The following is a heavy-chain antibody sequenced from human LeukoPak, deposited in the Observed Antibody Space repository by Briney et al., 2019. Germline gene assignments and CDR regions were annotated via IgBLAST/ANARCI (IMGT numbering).Heavy chain of an antibody. CDR1: GGSFSGYY. CDR2: INHSGST. Sequence: PSETLSLTCAVYGGSFSGYYWSWIRQPPGKGLEWIGEINHSGSTNYNPSLKSRVTISVDTSKNQFSLKLSSVTAADTAVYYCARVTPSLWFGELYRSYYYYGMDVWGQGTTVTVSS. D-gene: IGHD3-10*01. J-gene: IGHJ6*02. CDR3: ARVTPSLWFGELYRSYYYYGMDV. V-gene: IGHV4-34*01.